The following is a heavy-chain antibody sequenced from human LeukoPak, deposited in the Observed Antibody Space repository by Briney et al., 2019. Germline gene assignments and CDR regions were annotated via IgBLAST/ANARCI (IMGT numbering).Heavy chain of an antibody. D-gene: IGHD5-18*01. Sequence: GGSLRLSCAASGFTFSNYGMDWVRQAPGKGLEWVAVISYDGSNRYYADSVKGRFTISRDNSKNTLYLQMNSLRAEDTAVYYCAKDERGYSYGYSDYWGQGTLVTVSS. J-gene: IGHJ4*02. CDR2: ISYDGSNR. CDR3: AKDERGYSYGYSDY. CDR1: GFTFSNYG. V-gene: IGHV3-30*18.